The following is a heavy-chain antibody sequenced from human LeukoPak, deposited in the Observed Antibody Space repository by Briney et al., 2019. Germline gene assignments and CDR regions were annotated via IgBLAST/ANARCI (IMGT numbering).Heavy chain of an antibody. CDR3: ARPKNYYGSSGYDAYAFDI. Sequence: SETLSLTCTVSGGSISSYYWSWIRQPPGKGLEWIGYIYYSGSTNYNPSLKSRVTISVDTSKNQFSLKLSSVTAADTAVYYCARPKNYYGSSGYDAYAFDIWGQGTMVTVSS. CDR2: IYYSGST. V-gene: IGHV4-59*08. CDR1: GGSISSYY. D-gene: IGHD3-22*01. J-gene: IGHJ3*02.